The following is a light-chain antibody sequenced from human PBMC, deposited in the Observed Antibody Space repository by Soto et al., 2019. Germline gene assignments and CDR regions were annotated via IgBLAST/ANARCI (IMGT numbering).Light chain of an antibody. CDR1: QTVSRH. CDR2: DIS. V-gene: IGKV3-11*01. CDR3: QQRSNWPRNT. Sequence: EIELTQSPATVSLSPGERATLSCRASQTVSRHLAWYQQKPGQAPRLLIYDISNRDTGIPARFSGSGSGTDFTLTISSLEPEDSAVYYCQQRSNWPRNTFGQGTKLEIK. J-gene: IGKJ2*01.